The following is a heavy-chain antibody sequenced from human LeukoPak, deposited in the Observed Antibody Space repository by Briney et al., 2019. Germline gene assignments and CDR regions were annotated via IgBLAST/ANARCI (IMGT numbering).Heavy chain of an antibody. CDR3: ARDRSSGYYGSFDF. V-gene: IGHV3-48*01. CDR2: ISSSSSTI. D-gene: IGHD3-10*01. CDR1: GFTFSSYS. J-gene: IGHJ4*02. Sequence: GGSLRLSCAASGFTFSSYSMNWVRQAPGKGLEWVSYISSSSSTIYYADSVKGRFTISRDNAKNSLYLQMNSLRAEDTAVYYCARDRSSGYYGSFDFWGQGTLVAVSS.